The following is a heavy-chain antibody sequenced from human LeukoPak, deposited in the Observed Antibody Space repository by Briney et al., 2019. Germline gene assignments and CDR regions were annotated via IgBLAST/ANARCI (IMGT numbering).Heavy chain of an antibody. J-gene: IGHJ5*02. D-gene: IGHD2-8*02. CDR1: GGSISSYY. V-gene: IGHV4-59*08. CDR3: ARRVIMSATGVPDTWLDP. CDR2: IYYSGGT. Sequence: SETLSLTCTVSGGSISSYYWSWIRQPPGKGLEWIAYIYYSGGTKYNPSLQSRVTISIDTSKNQFSLNLSSVTAADTAVYYCARRVIMSATGVPDTWLDPWGQGILVTVSS.